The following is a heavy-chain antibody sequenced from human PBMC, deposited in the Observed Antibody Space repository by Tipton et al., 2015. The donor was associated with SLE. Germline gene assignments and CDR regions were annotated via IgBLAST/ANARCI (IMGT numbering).Heavy chain of an antibody. Sequence: TLSLTCTVSGGSISSNNYYWGWGWIRQSPGKGLEWIGTSYYSGSTYYNPSLKSRLTISVDTSKNQLSLKLSSVTAADTAVYYCARDQTSRWYFSWGRGPLVTVSS. CDR2: SYYSGST. V-gene: IGHV4-39*02. J-gene: IGHJ5*02. D-gene: IGHD6-13*01. CDR1: GGSISSNNYY. CDR3: ARDQTSRWYFS.